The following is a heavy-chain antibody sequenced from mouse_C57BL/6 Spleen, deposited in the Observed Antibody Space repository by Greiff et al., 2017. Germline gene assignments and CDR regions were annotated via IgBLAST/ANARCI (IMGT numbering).Heavy chain of an antibody. V-gene: IGHV5-4*03. CDR2: ISDGGSYI. CDR1: GFTFSSYA. D-gene: IGHD1-1*01. CDR3: ARPHYYGSSHAMDY. J-gene: IGHJ4*01. Sequence: EVKLMESGGGLVKPGGSLKLSCAASGFTFSSYAMSWVRQTPEKRLEWVATISDGGSYIYYPDNVKGRFTISRDNAKNNLNLQMSQLKSEDTAMYYCARPHYYGSSHAMDYWGQGTSVTVSS.